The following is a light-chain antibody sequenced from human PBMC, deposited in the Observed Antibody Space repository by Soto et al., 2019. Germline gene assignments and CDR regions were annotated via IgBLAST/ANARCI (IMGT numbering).Light chain of an antibody. CDR2: GAS. Sequence: EIVLTQSPGTLSLSPGESATLSCRASQSVSSSYLAWYQQKPGQAPRLLIYGASSRATGIPDRSSGSGSGTDFTLTISRLEPEDFAVYYCQQYGSSPAITVGQGTRLEIK. J-gene: IGKJ5*01. V-gene: IGKV3-20*01. CDR3: QQYGSSPAIT. CDR1: QSVSSSY.